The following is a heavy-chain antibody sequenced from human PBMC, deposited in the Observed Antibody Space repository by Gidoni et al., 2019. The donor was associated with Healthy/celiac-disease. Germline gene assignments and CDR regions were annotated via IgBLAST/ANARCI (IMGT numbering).Heavy chain of an antibody. J-gene: IGHJ5*02. D-gene: IGHD2-2*01. CDR3: ARELVVVPAAIYWFDP. CDR1: GFTFSDYY. V-gene: IGHV3-11*05. Sequence: QVQLVESGGGLVKPGGSLRLSCAASGFTFSDYYMSWIRQAPGKGLEWVSYISSSSSYTNYADSVKGRFTISRDNAKNSLYLQMNSLRAEDTAVYYCARELVVVPAAIYWFDPWGQGTLVTVSS. CDR2: ISSSSSYT.